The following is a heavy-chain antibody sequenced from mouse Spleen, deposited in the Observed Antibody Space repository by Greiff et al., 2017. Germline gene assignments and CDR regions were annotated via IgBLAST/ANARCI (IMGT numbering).Heavy chain of an antibody. CDR3: AREDYRYDDGAWFAD. CDR2: IFPGSGNT. J-gene: IGHJ3*01. V-gene: IGHV1-66*01. CDR1: GYSFTSYY. D-gene: IGHD2-14*01. Sequence: QVQLQQSGPELVKPGASVKISCKASGYSFTSYYIHWVKQRPGQGLEWIGCIFPGSGNTKYNEKFKGKATLTADTSSSTAYMQLSSLTSEDSAVYFCAREDYRYDDGAWFADWGQGTLVTVSA.